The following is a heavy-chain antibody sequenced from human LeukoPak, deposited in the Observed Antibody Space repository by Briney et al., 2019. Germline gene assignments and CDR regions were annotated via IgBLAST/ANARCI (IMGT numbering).Heavy chain of an antibody. CDR2: IYYSGST. V-gene: IGHV4-59*01. J-gene: IGHJ5*02. Sequence: PSETLSLTCTVSGGSISSYYWSWIRQPPGKGLEWIGYIYYSGSTNYNPSLKSRVTISVDTSKNQFSLKLSSVTAADTAVYFCARGRITIFGVGRFDPWGQGTLVTDSS. CDR1: GGSISSYY. CDR3: ARGRITIFGVGRFDP. D-gene: IGHD3-3*01.